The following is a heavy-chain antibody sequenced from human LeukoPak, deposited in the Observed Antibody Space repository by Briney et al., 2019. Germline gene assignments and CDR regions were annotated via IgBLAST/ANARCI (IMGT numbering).Heavy chain of an antibody. CDR2: IYTSGST. Sequence: SQTLSLTCTVSGGSISSGSYYWNWIRQPAGKGLEWIGRIYTSGSTNYNPSLKSRVTVSVDTSKNQFSLKVSSLTAADTAVYYCARGLTYCAGGTCSCYFDYWGQGTLLTVSS. D-gene: IGHD2-15*01. CDR3: ARGLTYCAGGTCSCYFDY. CDR1: GGSISSGSYY. V-gene: IGHV4-61*02. J-gene: IGHJ4*02.